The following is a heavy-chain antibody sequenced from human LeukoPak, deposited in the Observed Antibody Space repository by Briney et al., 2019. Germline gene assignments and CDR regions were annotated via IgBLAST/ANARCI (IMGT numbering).Heavy chain of an antibody. CDR1: GLTFSTYS. J-gene: IGHJ4*02. V-gene: IGHV3-21*04. CDR3: ARSPYYFDY. Sequence: PGGSLRLSCAASGLTFSTYSMTWVRQAPGKGLEWVSSISSSSSHIFYADSVKGRFTISRDNSKNTLYLQMNSLRAEDTAVYYCARSPYYFDYWGQGTLVTVPS. CDR2: ISSSSSHI.